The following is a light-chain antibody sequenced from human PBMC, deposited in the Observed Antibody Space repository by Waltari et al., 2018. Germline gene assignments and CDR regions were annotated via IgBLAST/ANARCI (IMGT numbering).Light chain of an antibody. J-gene: IGLJ1*01. CDR3: TSYATGSSYI. CDR1: SNDVGGYNY. V-gene: IGLV2-14*03. Sequence: QSALTQPASVSGSPGQSITISCTGTSNDVGGYNYVSWYQQHPGKAPKLMIYDVSDRPSGVSNRFSGSKSGNTASLTISGLQAEDEAEYYCTSYATGSSYIFGGGTKVTDL. CDR2: DVS.